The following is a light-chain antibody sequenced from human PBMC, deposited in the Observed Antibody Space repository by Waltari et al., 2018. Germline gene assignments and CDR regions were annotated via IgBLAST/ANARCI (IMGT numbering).Light chain of an antibody. J-gene: IGKJ5*01. V-gene: IGKV1-33*01. CDR3: QQHDNLPIT. CDR1: QDISNY. Sequence: DIQMTQSPSSLSASVGDRVTITCQACQDISNYLNWYQQKPGRAPKLLIYDASNLEPGVPSRFTGGGSGTDFTFTITSLQAEDIATYYCQQHDNLPITFGQGTRLETK. CDR2: DAS.